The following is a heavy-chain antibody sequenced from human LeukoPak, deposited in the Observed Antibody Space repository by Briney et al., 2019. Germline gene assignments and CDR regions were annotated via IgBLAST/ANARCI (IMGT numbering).Heavy chain of an antibody. Sequence: GGSLRLPCVDSGFTFSNYGLRWVGQAPGKGLGWVSGISGDSRAIDYAAPVKGRFTMSRDNSRNTAYLQMNSLRSDDTAVYFCAKRLDESWYLDDWGKGTLVTVSS. V-gene: IGHV3-23*01. CDR1: GFTFSNYG. CDR3: AKRLDESWYLDD. D-gene: IGHD6-13*01. CDR2: ISGDSRAI. J-gene: IGHJ4*01.